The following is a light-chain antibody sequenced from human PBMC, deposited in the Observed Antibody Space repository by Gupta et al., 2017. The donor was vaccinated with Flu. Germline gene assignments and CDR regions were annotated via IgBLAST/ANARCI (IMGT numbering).Light chain of an antibody. Sequence: QSVLTQPPSVSGPPGQRVTISCSGDNSNLGTNYVYWYQHLPGAAPKLFIFRNNQRPSGVPDRFSGSKSGTSASLAISGLQSEDEAEYFCATWDDSLSGGVFGGGTKLTVL. CDR1: NSNLGTNY. CDR3: ATWDDSLSGGV. J-gene: IGLJ3*02. V-gene: IGLV1-47*01. CDR2: RNN.